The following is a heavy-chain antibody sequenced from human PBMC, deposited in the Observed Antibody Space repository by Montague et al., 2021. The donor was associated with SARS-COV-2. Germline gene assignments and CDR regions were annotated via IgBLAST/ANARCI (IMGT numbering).Heavy chain of an antibody. Sequence: CAISGDSVSRNDIAWNWFRQSPSRGLEWLGRTFYRSEWNYHYADSVKSRITIDPGTSKNQVSLQLRSVAPEDTAVYFCARVRHLGRGVDVWGQGTTVTVSS. CDR1: GDSVSRNDIA. CDR2: TFYRSEWNY. D-gene: IGHD7-27*01. CDR3: ARVRHLGRGVDV. J-gene: IGHJ6*02. V-gene: IGHV6-1*01.